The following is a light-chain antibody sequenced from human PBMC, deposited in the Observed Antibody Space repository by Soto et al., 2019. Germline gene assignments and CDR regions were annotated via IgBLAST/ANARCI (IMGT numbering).Light chain of an antibody. CDR2: AAS. CDR3: QQYGSSPPVT. CDR1: QDIRDD. V-gene: IGKV1-17*01. J-gene: IGKJ2*01. Sequence: QMTQSPSSLSASVGDRVTITCRASQDIRDDLGWYQQKPGKAPKRLIYAASSLQSGVPSRFSGSGSGTDFTLTISRLEPEDFAVYYCQQYGSSPPVTFGQGTKLEIK.